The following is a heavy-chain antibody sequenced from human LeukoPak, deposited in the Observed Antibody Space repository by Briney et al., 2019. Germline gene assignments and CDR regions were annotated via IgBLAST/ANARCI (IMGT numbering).Heavy chain of an antibody. CDR3: ARAAGLAARGPYYFDY. Sequence: GGSLRLSCAASGFTFSSYAMHWVRQAPGKGLEWVAVISYDGSNKYYADSVKGRFTISRDNSKNTLYLQMNSLRAEDTAVYYCARAAGLAARGPYYFDYWGQGTLVTVSS. V-gene: IGHV3-30-3*01. CDR1: GFTFSSYA. J-gene: IGHJ4*02. CDR2: ISYDGSNK. D-gene: IGHD6-6*01.